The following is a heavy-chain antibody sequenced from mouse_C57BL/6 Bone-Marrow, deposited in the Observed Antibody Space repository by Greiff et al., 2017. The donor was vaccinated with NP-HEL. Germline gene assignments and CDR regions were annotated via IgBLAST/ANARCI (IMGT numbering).Heavy chain of an antibody. CDR1: GFTFSDYY. D-gene: IGHD2-4*01. Sequence: EVNVVESEGGLVQPGSSMKLSCTASGFTFSDYYMAWVRQVPEKGLEWVANINYEGSSTYYMDSLKSRFIITRDNAKNILYLQMSSLKSEDTATYYCARERRLRRRTYAMDYGGQGTAVTVSA. CDR3: ARERRLRRRTYAMDY. CDR2: INYEGSST. V-gene: IGHV5-16*01. J-gene: IGHJ4*01.